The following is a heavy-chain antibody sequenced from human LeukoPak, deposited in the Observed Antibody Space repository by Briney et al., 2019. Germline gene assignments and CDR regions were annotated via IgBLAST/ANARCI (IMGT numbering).Heavy chain of an antibody. Sequence: PSETLSLTCAVYGGSFSGYYWRWIRQPPGKGLEWIGEINHSGSTNYNPSLKSRVTISVDTSKNQFSLKLSSVTAADTAVYYCASLYSSGWYKYPDYWGQGTLVTVSS. V-gene: IGHV4-34*01. CDR3: ASLYSSGWYKYPDY. CDR1: GGSFSGYY. D-gene: IGHD6-19*01. CDR2: INHSGST. J-gene: IGHJ4*02.